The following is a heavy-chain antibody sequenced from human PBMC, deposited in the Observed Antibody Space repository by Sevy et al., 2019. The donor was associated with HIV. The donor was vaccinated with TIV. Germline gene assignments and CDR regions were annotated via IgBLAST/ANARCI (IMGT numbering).Heavy chain of an antibody. V-gene: IGHV4-59*01. CDR2: IYYSGST. J-gene: IGHJ4*02. D-gene: IGHD3-3*01. Sequence: SETLSLTCTVSGGSISSYYWSWIRQPPGKGLEWIGYIYYSGSTNYNPPLKSRVTLSVETSKNQFSLKLSPVTAADTAVYYCARSPRDYDFWSTYYYFYFDHWGQGTLFTVSS. CDR1: GGSISSYY. CDR3: ARSPRDYDFWSTYYYFYFDH.